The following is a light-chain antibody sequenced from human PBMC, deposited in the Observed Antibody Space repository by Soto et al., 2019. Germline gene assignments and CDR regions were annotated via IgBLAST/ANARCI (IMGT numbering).Light chain of an antibody. CDR2: LNGDGSH. CDR3: QTWGTGIQV. V-gene: IGLV4-69*01. CDR1: SGHSSYA. J-gene: IGLJ3*02. Sequence: QSVLTQSPSASASLGASGKLTCTLTSGHSSYAIAWHQQQPEKGPRYLMNLNGDGSHSKGDGIPDRFSGSSSGAERYLTISSLQSEDEADYYCQTWGTGIQVFGGGTKLTVL.